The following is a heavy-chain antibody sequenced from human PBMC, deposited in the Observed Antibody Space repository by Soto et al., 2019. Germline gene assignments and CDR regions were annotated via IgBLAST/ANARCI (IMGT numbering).Heavy chain of an antibody. V-gene: IGHV1-69*13. CDR3: ARVAIVDIVATTYFDY. J-gene: IGHJ4*02. Sequence: SVKVSCKASGGTFSSYAIGWVRQAPGQGLEWMGGIIPVFGTANYAQKFQGRVTITADESTSTAYMELSSLRSEDTAVYYCARVAIVDIVATTYFDYWGQGTLVTVSS. CDR2: IIPVFGTA. D-gene: IGHD5-12*01. CDR1: GGTFSSYA.